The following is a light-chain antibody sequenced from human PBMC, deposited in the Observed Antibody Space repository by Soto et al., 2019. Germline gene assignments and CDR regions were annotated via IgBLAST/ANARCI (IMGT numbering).Light chain of an antibody. CDR3: QQYYNTPFT. V-gene: IGKV4-1*01. CDR2: WAS. Sequence: SCWSSPSVLYSSNNKYYLAWYQQKQGQPPKLLIYWASTRESEVPDRFSGSGSGTDFTLTISDLQAEDVGVYYCQQYYNTPFTFGPGTRVDIK. J-gene: IGKJ3*01. CDR1: PSVLYSSNNKYY.